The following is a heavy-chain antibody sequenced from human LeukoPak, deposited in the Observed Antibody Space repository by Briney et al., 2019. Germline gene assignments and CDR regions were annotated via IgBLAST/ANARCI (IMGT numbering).Heavy chain of an antibody. J-gene: IGHJ6*04. CDR1: GGSFSGYY. CDR3: ASRLSGMDV. CDR2: INHSGST. V-gene: IGHV4-34*01. Sequence: RSSETLSLTCAVYGGSFSGYYWSWIRQPPGKGLEWIGEINHSGSTNYNPSLKSRVTISVDTSKNQFSLKLSSVTAADTAVYYCASRLSGMDVWGKGTTVTISS.